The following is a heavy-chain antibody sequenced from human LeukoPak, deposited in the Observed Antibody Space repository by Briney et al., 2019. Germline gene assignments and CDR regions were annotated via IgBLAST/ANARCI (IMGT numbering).Heavy chain of an antibody. Sequence: SETLSLTCTVSGGSISSSSYYWGWIRQPPGKGLEWIGSIYYSGSTYYNPSLKSRVTISVDTSKNQFSLKLSSVTAADTAVYYCARGGDGYLYYFDYWGQGTLVTVSS. J-gene: IGHJ4*02. V-gene: IGHV4-39*07. CDR1: GGSISSSSYY. CDR2: IYYSGST. CDR3: ARGGDGYLYYFDY. D-gene: IGHD5-24*01.